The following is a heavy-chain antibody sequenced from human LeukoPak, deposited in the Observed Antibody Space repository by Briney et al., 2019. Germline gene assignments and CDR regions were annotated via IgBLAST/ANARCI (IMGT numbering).Heavy chain of an antibody. CDR3: TTDAADFWSGYYDY. J-gene: IGHJ4*02. Sequence: GGSLRLSCAASGFTFSNAWMSWVRQAPGKGLEWVGRIKSKTDGGTTDYAAPVKGRFTISRDDSKNTLYLQMNSLKTEDTAVYYCTTDAADFWSGYYDYWGQGTLVAVSS. D-gene: IGHD3-3*01. CDR1: GFTFSNAW. V-gene: IGHV3-15*01. CDR2: IKSKTDGGTT.